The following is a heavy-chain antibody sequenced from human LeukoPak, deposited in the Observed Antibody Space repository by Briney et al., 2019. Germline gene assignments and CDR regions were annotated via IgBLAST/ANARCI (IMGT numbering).Heavy chain of an antibody. CDR2: ISTSSSYI. CDR3: GSMIREGEDY. V-gene: IGHV3-21*01. D-gene: IGHD3-10*01. J-gene: IGHJ4*02. Sequence: PGGSLRLSCAASGFTFSSYSMNWVRQAPGKGLEWVSSISTSSSYIYYADSVKGRFTISRDNAKNSLYLQMNSLRAEDTAVYYCGSMIREGEDYWGQGTLLTVSS. CDR1: GFTFSSYS.